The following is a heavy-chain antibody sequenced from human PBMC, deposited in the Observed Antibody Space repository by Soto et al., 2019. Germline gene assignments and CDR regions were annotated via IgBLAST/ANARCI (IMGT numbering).Heavy chain of an antibody. CDR3: ARYGSGIEVTGTDY. CDR1: GYTFTSYD. CDR2: LNPNSGNT. V-gene: IGHV1-8*01. J-gene: IGHJ4*02. D-gene: IGHD6-19*01. Sequence: ASVKVSCKASGYTFTSYDINWVRQATGQGLEWMGWLNPNSGNTGSAQKFQGRVTMTRNTSISTAYMELSSLRFEDTAVYYCARYGSGIEVTGTDYWGTGTLVTGSS.